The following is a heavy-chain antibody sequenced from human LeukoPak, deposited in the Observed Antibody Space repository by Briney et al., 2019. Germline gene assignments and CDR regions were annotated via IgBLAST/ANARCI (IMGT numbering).Heavy chain of an antibody. CDR3: VRGPVQYQLLSYNWFDP. V-gene: IGHV4-34*01. CDR2: INHSGST. CDR1: GGSFSGYY. Sequence: PSETLSLTCAVYGGSFSGYYWSWIRQPPGKGLEWIGEINHSGSTNYNPSLKSRVTISVDTSKNQFSLKLSSVTAADTAVYYCVRGPVQYQLLSYNWFDPWGQGTLVTVSS. J-gene: IGHJ5*02. D-gene: IGHD2-2*01.